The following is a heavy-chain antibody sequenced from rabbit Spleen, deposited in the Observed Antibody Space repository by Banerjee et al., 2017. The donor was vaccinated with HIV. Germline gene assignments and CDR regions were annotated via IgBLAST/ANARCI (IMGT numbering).Heavy chain of an antibody. J-gene: IGHJ6*01. CDR2: IYPDSSGST. CDR3: ARDSGSSFSSYGMDL. D-gene: IGHD8-1*01. V-gene: IGHV1S40*01. Sequence: QSLEESGGDLVKPEGSLTLTCTASGFSFSRSYYMCWVRQAPGKGLECIACIYPDSSGSTYYASWAKGRFTISKTSSTTVTLQMTSLTAADTATYFCARDSGSSFSSYGMDLWGPGTLVTVS. CDR1: GFSFSRSYY.